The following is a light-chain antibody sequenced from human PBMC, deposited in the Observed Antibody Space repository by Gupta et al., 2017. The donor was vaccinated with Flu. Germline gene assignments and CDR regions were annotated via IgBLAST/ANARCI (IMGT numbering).Light chain of an antibody. CDR1: QGLVYSDGNTY. Sequence: DVVMTQSPLSLPVTLGQPASISCRSSQGLVYSDGNTYLHWFQQRPGQSPRRFIYQVSHRESGGPDRFSGSGSGTDFTLKISRVEAEDVGIYFCMQGAHWPWAFGQGTTVEIK. V-gene: IGKV2-30*01. CDR2: QVS. J-gene: IGKJ1*01. CDR3: MQGAHWPWA.